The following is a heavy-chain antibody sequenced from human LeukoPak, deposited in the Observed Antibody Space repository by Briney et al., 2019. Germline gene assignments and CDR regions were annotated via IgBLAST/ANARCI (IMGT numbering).Heavy chain of an antibody. CDR2: IYSGGST. D-gene: IGHD4-23*01. J-gene: IGHJ4*02. CDR3: ASLEIYGGNSDY. V-gene: IGHV3-66*01. Sequence: GGSLRLSCAASGFTVSSYYMSWVRQVPGKGLEWLSIIYSGGSTYYADSVKGRLTISRDNSKNTLYLQMSSLRAEDTAVYYCASLEIYGGNSDYWGQGTLVTVSS. CDR1: GFTVSSYY.